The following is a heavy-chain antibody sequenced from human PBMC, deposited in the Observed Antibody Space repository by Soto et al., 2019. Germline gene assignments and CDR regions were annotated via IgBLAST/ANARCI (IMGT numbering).Heavy chain of an antibody. J-gene: IGHJ4*02. CDR3: ARVAVDTGYRPFDY. CDR2: ISNDGFEI. CDR1: GFRFSDYS. V-gene: IGHV3-48*01. D-gene: IGHD5-18*01. Sequence: GGSLRLSCAASGFRFSDYSMNWVRQAPGRGLERVSYISNDGFEIKYVDSVKGRFTISRDNARNSLYLQMNSLRPEDTAVYYCARVAVDTGYRPFDYWGQGTPVTVSS.